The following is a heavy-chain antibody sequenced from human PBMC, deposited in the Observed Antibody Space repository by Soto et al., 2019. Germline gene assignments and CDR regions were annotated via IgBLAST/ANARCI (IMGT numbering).Heavy chain of an antibody. J-gene: IGHJ4*02. V-gene: IGHV3-30*18. D-gene: IGHD3-10*01. CDR3: AKATTSYYYGSGTLLY. Sequence: GGSLRLSCAASGFTFSSYGMHWVRQAPGKGLEWVAVISYDGSNKYYADSVKGRFTISRDNSKNTLYLQMNSLRAEDTAVYYCAKATTSYYYGSGTLLYWGQGTLVTVSS. CDR2: ISYDGSNK. CDR1: GFTFSSYG.